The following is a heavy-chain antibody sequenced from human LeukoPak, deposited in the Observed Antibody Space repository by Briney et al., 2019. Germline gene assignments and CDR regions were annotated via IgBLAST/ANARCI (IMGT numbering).Heavy chain of an antibody. J-gene: IGHJ4*02. CDR2: INTNTGNP. CDR1: GYTFTSYA. CDR3: ARDRVLLWFGESYYFDY. D-gene: IGHD3-10*01. Sequence: ASVKVSCKASGYTFTSYAMNWVRQAPGQGLEWMGWINTNTGNPSYARGFTGRLVFSLDTSVSTAYLQISSLKAEDTAVYYCARDRVLLWFGESYYFDYWGQGTLVTVSS. V-gene: IGHV7-4-1*02.